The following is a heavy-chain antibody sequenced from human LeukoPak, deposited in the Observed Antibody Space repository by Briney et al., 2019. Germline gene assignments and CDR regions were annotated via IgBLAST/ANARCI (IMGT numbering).Heavy chain of an antibody. D-gene: IGHD3-10*01. J-gene: IGHJ4*02. Sequence: PGGSLRLSCAASGFTFSSYMMNWVRQAPGKGLEWVAVISYDGNKEYSADSVKGRFIISRDNSKNTLYLQMNSLRTEDTAMYYCAKKTGMMVRAVITPIDYWGQGTLVTVSS. V-gene: IGHV3-30*18. CDR1: GFTFSSYM. CDR3: AKKTGMMVRAVITPIDY. CDR2: ISYDGNKE.